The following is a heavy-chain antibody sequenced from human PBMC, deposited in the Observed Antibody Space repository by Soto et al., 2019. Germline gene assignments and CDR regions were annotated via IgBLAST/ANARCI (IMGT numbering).Heavy chain of an antibody. D-gene: IGHD1-1*01. V-gene: IGHV2-5*01. Sequence: QITVKESGPTLVTPTQTLTLTCTFSGFSFSTSGAGGGWIRQPPGKALEWLALIFWNDDKRYTPSLNSRLTITKDTSKIQVVLTMSNLDPVDTATYFFAHRRGASTTGGAFDIWGLGTKVTVSS. J-gene: IGHJ3*02. CDR2: IFWNDDK. CDR3: AHRRGASTTGGAFDI. CDR1: GFSFSTSGAG.